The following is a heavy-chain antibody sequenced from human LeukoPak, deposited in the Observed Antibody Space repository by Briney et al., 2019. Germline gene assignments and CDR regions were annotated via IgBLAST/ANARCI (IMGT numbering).Heavy chain of an antibody. CDR3: ARSRISAPVDY. V-gene: IGHV1-2*02. CDR1: GYTFTDYY. D-gene: IGHD6-6*01. Sequence: GASVKVSCKASGYTFTDYYMHWVRQAPGQGLERMGWINTHSGGTSYAQKFQGRVTMTRDTSISTGFMELKSLGSDDTAVYYCARSRISAPVDYWGQGTLVTVSS. CDR2: INTHSGGT. J-gene: IGHJ4*02.